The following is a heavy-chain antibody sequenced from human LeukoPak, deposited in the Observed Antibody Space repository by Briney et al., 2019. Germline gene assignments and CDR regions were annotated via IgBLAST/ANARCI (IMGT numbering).Heavy chain of an antibody. CDR2: ISSGGSTI. D-gene: IGHD6-13*01. J-gene: IGHJ4*02. Sequence: GGSLRLSCAVSGFTFSDYCMSWIRQAPGKGLEWVPYISSGGSTISHADSVKGRFTISRDNAENSLYLQMNSLRAEDTAVYYCARRAAASRCFDYWGQGTLVTVSS. CDR3: ARRAAASRCFDY. V-gene: IGHV3-11*01. CDR1: GFTFSDYC.